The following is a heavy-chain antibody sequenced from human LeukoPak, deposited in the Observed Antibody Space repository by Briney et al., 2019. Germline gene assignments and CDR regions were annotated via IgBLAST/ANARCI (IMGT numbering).Heavy chain of an antibody. V-gene: IGHV1-2*06. J-gene: IGHJ4*02. CDR1: GYTFTGYY. CDR3: ARDRTRRVFTMVRGVIPFFDY. Sequence: ASVKVSCKASGYTFTGYYVHWVRQAPGQGLEWMGRINPNSGGTNYAQKFQGRVTMTRDTSIGTAYMELSRLRSDDTAVYYCARDRTRRVFTMVRGVIPFFDYWGQGTLVTVSS. CDR2: INPNSGGT. D-gene: IGHD3-10*01.